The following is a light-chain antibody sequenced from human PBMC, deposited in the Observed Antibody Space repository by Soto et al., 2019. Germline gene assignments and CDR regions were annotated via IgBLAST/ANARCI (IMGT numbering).Light chain of an antibody. CDR1: QSVSGW. Sequence: DIQMTQSPGALSASVVEAVTITCRASQSVSGWLASYQQKPGKAPKLLLYDASTLQSGVPSRFSGSGSGTAFTLTISRLHPDDFATYYCQKYNTYPWTFGQGTKVDIK. V-gene: IGKV1-5*01. CDR3: QKYNTYPWT. CDR2: DAS. J-gene: IGKJ1*01.